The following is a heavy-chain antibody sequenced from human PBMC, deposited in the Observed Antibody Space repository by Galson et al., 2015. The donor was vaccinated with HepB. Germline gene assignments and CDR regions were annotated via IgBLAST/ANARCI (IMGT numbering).Heavy chain of an antibody. Sequence: CAISGDSVSSNSAVWNWIRQSPSRGLEWLGRTYYRSKWYNDYALSVKSRITINPDTSKNQFSLQLNSVTPEDTAVYYCARGKGAPGSYSGQVDHYGMDVWGQGTTVTVSS. CDR3: ARGKGAPGSYSGQVDHYGMDV. V-gene: IGHV6-1*01. CDR1: GDSVSSNSAV. CDR2: TYYRSKWYN. J-gene: IGHJ6*02. D-gene: IGHD3-10*01.